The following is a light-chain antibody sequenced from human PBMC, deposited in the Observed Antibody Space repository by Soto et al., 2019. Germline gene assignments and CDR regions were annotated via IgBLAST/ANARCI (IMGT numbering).Light chain of an antibody. V-gene: IGKV1-27*01. Sequence: DIQMTQSPSSLSASVGDRDTITCRASQGISNYLAWYQQKPGKVPKLLIYATSTLQSGVPSRFIGSGSGTDFTRTISSLQPEDVASYYCQKYNSSPLTFGGGTKVEIK. CDR2: ATS. J-gene: IGKJ4*01. CDR3: QKYNSSPLT. CDR1: QGISNY.